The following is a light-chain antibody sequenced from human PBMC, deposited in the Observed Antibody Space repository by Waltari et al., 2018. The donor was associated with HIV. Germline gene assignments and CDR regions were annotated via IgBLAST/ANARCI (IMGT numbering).Light chain of an antibody. V-gene: IGKV4-1*01. CDR2: WAS. Sequence: DIVMTQSPDSLAVSLGERATIKCKSSQSVLYSSNNKNYLAWYQQRPGQAPKLLIYWASTRESGVPDRFSGSGSGTDFTLTISSLQAEDAAVYYCQQYDSTPLTFGGGTKVEI. J-gene: IGKJ4*01. CDR1: QSVLYSSNNKNY. CDR3: QQYDSTPLT.